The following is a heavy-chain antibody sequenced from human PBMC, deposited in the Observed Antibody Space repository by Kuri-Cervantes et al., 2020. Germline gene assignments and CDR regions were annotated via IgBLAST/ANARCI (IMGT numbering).Heavy chain of an antibody. J-gene: IGHJ6*02. V-gene: IGHV3-21*01. CDR3: ARVVGSSGWYFGELELNFINALYYYYGMDV. CDR2: ISSSSSYI. CDR1: GFTFSSCS. Sequence: GESLKISCAASGFTFSSCSMNWVRQAPGKGLEWVSSISSSSSYIYYADSVKGRFTISRDNSKNTLYLQMSSLRAEDTAVYYCARVVGSSGWYFGELELNFINALYYYYGMDVWGQGTTVTVSS. D-gene: IGHD6-19*01.